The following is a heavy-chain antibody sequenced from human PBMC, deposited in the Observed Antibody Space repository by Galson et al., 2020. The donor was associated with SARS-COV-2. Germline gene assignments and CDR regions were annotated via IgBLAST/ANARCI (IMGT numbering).Heavy chain of an antibody. J-gene: IGHJ6*02. D-gene: IGHD6-13*01. CDR1: GFTFSSYD. CDR2: IGTAGDT. V-gene: IGHV3-13*01. CDR3: ARGSSWYYYYYGMDV. Sequence: GGSLRLSCAASGFTFSSYDMHWVRQATGKGLEWVSAIGTAGDTYYPGSVKGRFTISRENAKNSLYLQMNSLRAGDTAVYYCARGSSWYYYYYGMDVWGQGTTVTVS.